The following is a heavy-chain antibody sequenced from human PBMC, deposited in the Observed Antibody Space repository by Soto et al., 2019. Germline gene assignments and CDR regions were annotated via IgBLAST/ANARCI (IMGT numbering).Heavy chain of an antibody. J-gene: IGHJ4*02. CDR3: ARREQWLENFDF. V-gene: IGHV1-2*02. D-gene: IGHD6-19*01. Sequence: ASVKVSCKTSGYSFTGYYIHWIRQAPGQGLEWMGWINPNSGDSNYSQEFQGRVTMTSDTSITTAYTHLTRLRSDDTAVYYCARREQWLENFDFWGQGTLVTVSS. CDR2: INPNSGDS. CDR1: GYSFTGYY.